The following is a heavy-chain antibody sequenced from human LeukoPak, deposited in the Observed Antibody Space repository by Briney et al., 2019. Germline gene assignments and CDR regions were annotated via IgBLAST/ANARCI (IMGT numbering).Heavy chain of an antibody. V-gene: IGHV3-21*04. CDR2: ISSSSSNI. Sequence: GGSLRLSCAASGFTFSSYSMNWVRQAPGKGLEWVSSISSSSSNIYYADSVKGRFAISRDNSKNTVYLQMSSLRAGDTAVYYCASAGYSYGAFFDWGQGTLVTVSS. CDR1: GFTFSSYS. D-gene: IGHD5-18*01. CDR3: ASAGYSYGAFFD. J-gene: IGHJ4*02.